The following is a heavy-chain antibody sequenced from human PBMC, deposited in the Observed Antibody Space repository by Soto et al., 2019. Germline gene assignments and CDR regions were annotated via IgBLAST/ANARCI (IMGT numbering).Heavy chain of an antibody. CDR1: GGSVSDKTYY. CDR3: ARTTAVPNTLRSRYFFDY. CDR2: VYYSGTT. Sequence: SETLSLTCSVSGGSVSDKTYYWSWIRQPPGRRLEWIGYVYYSGTTNYNPSLKSRVTISVDLSKNRFSLRLSSVTTADTALYYCARTTAVPNTLRSRYFFDYWGQGTLVTVSS. D-gene: IGHD4-17*01. V-gene: IGHV4-61*01. J-gene: IGHJ4*02.